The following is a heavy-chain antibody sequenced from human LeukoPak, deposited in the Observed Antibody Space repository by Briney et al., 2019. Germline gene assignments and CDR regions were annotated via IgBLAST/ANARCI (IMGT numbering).Heavy chain of an antibody. V-gene: IGHV4-34*01. CDR3: ARDRDYYDSSGYYYSFDY. Sequence: SETLSLTCAVYGGSFSGYYWSWIRQPPGKGLGWIGEINHSGSTNYNPSLKSRVTISVDTSKNQFSLKLSSVTAADTAVYYCARDRDYYDSSGYYYSFDYWGQGTLATVSS. CDR1: GGSFSGYY. CDR2: INHSGST. J-gene: IGHJ4*02. D-gene: IGHD3-22*01.